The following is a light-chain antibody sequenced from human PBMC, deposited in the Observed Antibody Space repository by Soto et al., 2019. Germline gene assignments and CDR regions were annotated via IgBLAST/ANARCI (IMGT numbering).Light chain of an antibody. V-gene: IGLV2-14*02. CDR3: SSYTSSSTYV. J-gene: IGLJ1*01. Sequence: QSVLTQPASVSGSPGQSITISCTGTNSDVGFYNLVSWYQHRPGKAPKLMIYEVSNRPSGVSNRFSGSKSGNTTSLTISGLQAEDEADYYCSSYTSSSTYVFGTGTKVTVL. CDR2: EVS. CDR1: NSDVGFYNL.